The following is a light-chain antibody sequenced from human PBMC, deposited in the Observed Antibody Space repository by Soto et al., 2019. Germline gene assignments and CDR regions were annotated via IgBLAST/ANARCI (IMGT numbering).Light chain of an antibody. CDR2: DAS. J-gene: IGKJ4*01. CDR1: QIVYSSY. CDR3: QQYGRSPTT. Sequence: EIVLTQSPGTLSLSPGERATLSCRASQIVYSSYLAWYQQKPGQAPRLLIYDASTRATGIPDRFSGSVSGTDFTITIRRLKPEYVEEYFWQQYGRSPTTFGGGTKVEI. V-gene: IGKV3-20*01.